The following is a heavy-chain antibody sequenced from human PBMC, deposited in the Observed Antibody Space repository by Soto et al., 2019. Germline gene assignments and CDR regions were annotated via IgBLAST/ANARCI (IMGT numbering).Heavy chain of an antibody. CDR3: ARHPIEGYSYGAQFDY. D-gene: IGHD5-18*01. CDR1: GGSISSSSYY. Sequence: PSETLSLTCTVSGGSISSSSYYWGWIRQPPGKGLEWIGSIYYSGSTYYNPSLKSRVTISVDTSKNQFSLKLSSVTAADTAVYYCARHPIEGYSYGAQFDYWGQGTLVTVSS. J-gene: IGHJ4*02. CDR2: IYYSGST. V-gene: IGHV4-39*01.